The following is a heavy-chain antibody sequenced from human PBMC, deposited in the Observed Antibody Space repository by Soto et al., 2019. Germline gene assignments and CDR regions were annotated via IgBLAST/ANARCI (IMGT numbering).Heavy chain of an antibody. CDR2: MNPNSGNT. CDR1: GYTFTSYD. D-gene: IGHD2-2*01. Sequence: QVQLVQSGAEVKKPGASVKVSCKASGYTFTSYDINWVRQATGQGLEWMGWMNPNSGNTGYAQKFQGRVTMTRNTXIXXAYMELSSLRSEDTAVYYCARGRVVLVPAAMGMDVWGQGTTVTVSS. V-gene: IGHV1-8*01. CDR3: ARGRVVLVPAAMGMDV. J-gene: IGHJ6*02.